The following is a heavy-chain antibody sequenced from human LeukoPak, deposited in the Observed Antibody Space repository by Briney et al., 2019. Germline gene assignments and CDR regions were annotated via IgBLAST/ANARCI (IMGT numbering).Heavy chain of an antibody. CDR1: GFTFSTYW. D-gene: IGHD4-23*01. J-gene: IGHJ4*02. CDR3: ARHLTYGGWNS. CDR2: ISNDGSST. Sequence: GGSLRLSCAASGFTFSTYWMQWVRQAPGKGLVWVSRISNDGSSTGYADFVKGRFTISRDNAKNTLYLQMNSLRAEDTAVYFCARHLTYGGWNSWGQGTLVPVSS. V-gene: IGHV3-74*01.